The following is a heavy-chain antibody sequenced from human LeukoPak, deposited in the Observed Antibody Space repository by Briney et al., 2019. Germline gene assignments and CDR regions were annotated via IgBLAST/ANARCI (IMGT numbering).Heavy chain of an antibody. CDR2: ISYDGSNK. D-gene: IGHD3-22*01. V-gene: IGHV3-30*03. CDR3: ARDGIYYDSSGYQHDAFDI. J-gene: IGHJ3*02. Sequence: GGSLRLSCAASGFTFSNYWMHWVRQAPGKGLEWVAVISYDGSNKYYADSVKGRFTISRDNSKNTLYLQMNSLRAEDTAVYYCARDGIYYDSSGYQHDAFDIWGQGTMVTVSS. CDR1: GFTFSNYW.